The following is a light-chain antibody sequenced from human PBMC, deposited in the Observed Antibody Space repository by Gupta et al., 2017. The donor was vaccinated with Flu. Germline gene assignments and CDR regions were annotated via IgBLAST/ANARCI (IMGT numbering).Light chain of an antibody. V-gene: IGKV1-39*01. CDR1: QNITNY. CDR3: QQSYTIPL. Sequence: VGDRVTITCRANQNITNYLNWYQHKPGKAPKHLIYAASTLQSGVPPRFSGSGSGTDFTLTISRLQPEDFAAYYCQQSYTIPLFGPGTKVDVK. J-gene: IGKJ3*01. CDR2: AAS.